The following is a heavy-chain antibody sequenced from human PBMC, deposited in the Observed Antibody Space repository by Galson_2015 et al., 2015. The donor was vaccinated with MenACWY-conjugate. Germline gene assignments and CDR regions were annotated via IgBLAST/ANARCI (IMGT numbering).Heavy chain of an antibody. CDR2: IKQDGSEK. D-gene: IGHD2-15*01. CDR1: GFTFNNYW. Sequence: SLRLSCAASGFTFNNYWMSWVRHVPGKGPEWVANIKQDGSEKYYVDSVRGRFTISRDNAKSSLFLQMNSLRADDTAVYYCARDLGFYSSHNHCYSPYWGQGTLVTVSS. J-gene: IGHJ4*02. V-gene: IGHV3-7*03. CDR3: ARDLGFYSSHNHCYSPY.